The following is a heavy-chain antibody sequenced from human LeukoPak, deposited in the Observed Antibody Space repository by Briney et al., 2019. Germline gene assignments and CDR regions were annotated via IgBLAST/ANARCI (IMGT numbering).Heavy chain of an antibody. V-gene: IGHV4-38-2*02. CDR2: IYHNGNT. Sequence: PSETLSLTCTVFGYSISSAYSWGWIRQPPGKGLEWIGSIYHNGNTYYNSSLKSRVTISADTSENQFSLKLSSVTAADTAVYYCASYKTYYDSSGNPFDYWGQGTLVTDST. J-gene: IGHJ4*02. CDR1: GYSISSAYS. CDR3: ASYKTYYDSSGNPFDY. D-gene: IGHD3-22*01.